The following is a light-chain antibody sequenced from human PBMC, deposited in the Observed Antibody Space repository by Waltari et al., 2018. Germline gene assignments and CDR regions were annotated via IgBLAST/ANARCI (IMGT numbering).Light chain of an antibody. Sequence: DIVITQSQDPLAVSLGARATINCKTSQSVLYISKNYNYLSWYQQKPGQPPQLCIYGASTRESGVPDRFGGSGSGTHFTLTISSLQAEDVAVYYCQQYYESPYTFGQGTKLEIK. CDR1: QSVLYISKNYNY. CDR2: GAS. V-gene: IGKV4-1*01. J-gene: IGKJ2*01. CDR3: QQYYESPYT.